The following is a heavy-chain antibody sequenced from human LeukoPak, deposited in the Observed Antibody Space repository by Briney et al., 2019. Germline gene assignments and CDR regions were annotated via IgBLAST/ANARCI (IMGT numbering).Heavy chain of an antibody. CDR3: ARQSPITSFFPGSKGYYMDV. CDR2: INHSGST. Sequence: PSETLSLTCAVYGGSFGGYYWSWIRQPPGKGLEWLGEINHSGSTNYNPSLKSRVTISIDTSKNQFSLKLSSVTAADTAVYYCARQSPITSFFPGSKGYYMDVWGKGTTVTVSS. CDR1: GGSFGGYY. V-gene: IGHV4-34*01. J-gene: IGHJ6*03. D-gene: IGHD1-14*01.